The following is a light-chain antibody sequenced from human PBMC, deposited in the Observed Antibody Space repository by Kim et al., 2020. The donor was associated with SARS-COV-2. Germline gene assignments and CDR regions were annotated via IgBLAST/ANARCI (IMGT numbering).Light chain of an antibody. V-gene: IGKV3-11*01. CDR3: QRRTI. CDR1: QSVSRS. CDR2: DAF. Sequence: PATRYLSPGETATLTCRASQSVSRSLAWYQQKPGQAPRPLIYDAFYRATGSPARSSGSASETDFTLTINSLEPEDVAVYVCQRRTIFGGGTKLEI. J-gene: IGKJ4*01.